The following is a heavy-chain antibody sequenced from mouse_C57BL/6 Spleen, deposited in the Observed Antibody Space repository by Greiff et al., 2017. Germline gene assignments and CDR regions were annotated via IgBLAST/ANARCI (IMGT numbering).Heavy chain of an antibody. J-gene: IGHJ4*01. Sequence: VKLQESGAELARPGASVKLSCKASGYTFTSYGISWVKQRTGQGLEWIGEIYPRSGNTYYNEKFKGKATLTADKSSSTAYMELRSLTSEDSAVYFCARWKGYDYDDAMDYWGQGTSVTVSS. V-gene: IGHV1-81*01. CDR2: IYPRSGNT. D-gene: IGHD2-4*01. CDR1: GYTFTSYG. CDR3: ARWKGYDYDDAMDY.